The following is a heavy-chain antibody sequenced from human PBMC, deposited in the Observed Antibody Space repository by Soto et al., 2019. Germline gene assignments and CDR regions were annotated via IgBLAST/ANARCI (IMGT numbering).Heavy chain of an antibody. J-gene: IGHJ4*02. CDR1: GFTFSNAW. CDR2: IKSKTDGGIT. CDR3: TTDFSKGFLEWLLPSDY. D-gene: IGHD3-3*01. V-gene: IGHV3-15*01. Sequence: EVQLVESGGGLVKPGGSLRLSCAASGFTFSNAWMSWVRQAPGKGLEWVGRIKSKTDGGITDYAAPVKGRFTISRDDSKNTLYLQMNSLKTEDTAVYYCTTDFSKGFLEWLLPSDYWGQGTLVTVSS.